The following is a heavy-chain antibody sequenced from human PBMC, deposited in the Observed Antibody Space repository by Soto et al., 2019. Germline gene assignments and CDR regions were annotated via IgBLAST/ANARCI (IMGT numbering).Heavy chain of an antibody. D-gene: IGHD3-9*01. CDR2: INPNRGST. CDR3: ARGLGLGDC. Sequence: ASVKVSCKASGYTFSSYYMHCVRQAPGQGLECIGIINPNRGSTNYEKNFKGRLTATRDTYTATVYMDLSAITSEETAMYSCARGLGLGDCWGQGTLVTVSS. J-gene: IGHJ4*02. CDR1: GYTFSSYY. V-gene: IGHV1-46*01.